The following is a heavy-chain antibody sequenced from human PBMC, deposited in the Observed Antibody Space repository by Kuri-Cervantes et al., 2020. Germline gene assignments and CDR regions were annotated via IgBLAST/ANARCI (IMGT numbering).Heavy chain of an antibody. V-gene: IGHV3-15*01. Sequence: GESLKISCAASGFTFSNAWMSWVRQAPGKGLEWVGRIKSKTDGGTTDYAAPVKGRFTISRDDSKNTLYLQMNSLKTEDTAVYYCTTDVPSYSSSWYVTYYYHYMDVWGKGTTVTVSS. CDR2: IKSKTDGGTT. CDR3: TTDVPSYSSSWYVTYYYHYMDV. CDR1: GFTFSNAW. J-gene: IGHJ6*03. D-gene: IGHD6-13*01.